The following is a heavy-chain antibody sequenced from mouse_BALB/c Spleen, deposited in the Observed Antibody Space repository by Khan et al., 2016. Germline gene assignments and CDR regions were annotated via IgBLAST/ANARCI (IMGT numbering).Heavy chain of an antibody. CDR1: GFSLTTYA. CDR3: VKVDYFDCDGAWLAY. D-gene: IGHD2-4*01. V-gene: IGHV2-5-1*01. CDR2: IWGGGTT. Sequence: QVQLKESGPSLVQPSQSLSINCIVSGFSLTTYAVHWVRQSPGKGLEWLGVIWGGGTTDYNAAFMSRLSITKDNSKSQVFFKMISLQSDDTAIYXCVKVDYFDCDGAWLAYWGQGSLVTVST. J-gene: IGHJ3*01.